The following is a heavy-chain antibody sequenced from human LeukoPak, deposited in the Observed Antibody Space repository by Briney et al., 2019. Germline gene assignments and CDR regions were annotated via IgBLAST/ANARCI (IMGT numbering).Heavy chain of an antibody. V-gene: IGHV3-48*04. D-gene: IGHD3-10*01. J-gene: IGHJ4*02. Sequence: PGGSLRLSCAASGFTFSSYSMNWVRQAPGKGLEWVSYISSSSSTKYYADSVKGRFTISRDNAKNSLYLQMNSLRAEDTAVYYCARPYYYGSGSYCFDYWGQGTLVTVSS. CDR2: ISSSSSTK. CDR3: ARPYYYGSGSYCFDY. CDR1: GFTFSSYS.